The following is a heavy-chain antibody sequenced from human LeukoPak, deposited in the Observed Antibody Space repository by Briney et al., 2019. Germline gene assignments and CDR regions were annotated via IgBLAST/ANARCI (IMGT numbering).Heavy chain of an antibody. V-gene: IGHV1-69*13. CDR3: ACGPLYYYYMDV. D-gene: IGHD1-26*01. CDR1: GGTFSSYA. J-gene: IGHJ6*03. CDR2: IIPIFGTA. Sequence: SVKVSCKASGGTFSSYAISWVRQAPGQGLEWMGGIIPIFGTANYAQKFQGRVTITADESTSTAYMELSSLRSEDTAVYYCACGPLYYYYMDVWGKGTTVTVSS.